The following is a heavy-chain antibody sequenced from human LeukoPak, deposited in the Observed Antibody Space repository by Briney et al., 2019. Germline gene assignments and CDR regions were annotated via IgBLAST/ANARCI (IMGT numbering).Heavy chain of an antibody. V-gene: IGHV4-39*01. Sequence: SETLSLTCTVSGDSLSSGLYYWGWIRQPPGKGLTWIGSVYYSGSTLFSASFENRVAMPVDRSKNQFSLKLSSVTAADTATYHCARLCQVTTCAKFEYWGQGILVTVAS. CDR1: GDSLSSGLYY. CDR3: ARLCQVTTCAKFEY. J-gene: IGHJ4*02. CDR2: VYYSGST. D-gene: IGHD2-21*02.